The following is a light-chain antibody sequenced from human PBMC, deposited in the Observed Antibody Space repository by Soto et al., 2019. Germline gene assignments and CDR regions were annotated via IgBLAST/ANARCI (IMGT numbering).Light chain of an antibody. V-gene: IGKV1-5*03. J-gene: IGKJ4*01. CDR2: KSS. CDR1: QSISTW. CDR3: QQYDSYSPLT. Sequence: DIQMTQSPSTLSGSVGDRVTLTCRASQSISTWLAWYQQKPGKAPKLLIYKSSGLESGVPSRFSGSGSGTAFTLTIGSLQPDDFATYYCQQYDSYSPLTFGGGTKVEIK.